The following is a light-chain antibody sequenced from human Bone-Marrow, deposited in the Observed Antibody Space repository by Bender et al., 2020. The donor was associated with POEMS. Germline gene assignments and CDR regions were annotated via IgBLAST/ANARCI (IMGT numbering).Light chain of an antibody. Sequence: QSALTQPPSASGSPGQSVTISCTGTSSDVGDYTAVSWYQQHPGKAPKLMIYEVTKRPSGVPDRFSGSKSGNTASLTISGLQAGDEADYYCCSYAGSYTLVFGGGTKLTVL. CDR3: CSYAGSYTLV. CDR2: EVT. V-gene: IGLV2-8*01. J-gene: IGLJ2*01. CDR1: SSDVGDYTA.